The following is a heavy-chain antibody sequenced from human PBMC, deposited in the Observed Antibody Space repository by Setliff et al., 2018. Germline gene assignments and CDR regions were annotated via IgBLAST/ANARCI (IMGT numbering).Heavy chain of an antibody. CDR2: ISAYTGNI. CDR1: GYTFTNYA. V-gene: IGHV1-18*01. CDR3: SRLVRYCTQTSCQRASGDDY. J-gene: IGHJ4*02. Sequence: GASVKVSCKASGYTFTNYAISWVRQAPGQGLEWMGWISAYTGNIYYAPRLQGRVTMTTDTSTTTAYLELRSLTSDDTAVYYCSRLVRYCTQTSCQRASGDDYWGQGTLVTVSS. D-gene: IGHD2-2*01.